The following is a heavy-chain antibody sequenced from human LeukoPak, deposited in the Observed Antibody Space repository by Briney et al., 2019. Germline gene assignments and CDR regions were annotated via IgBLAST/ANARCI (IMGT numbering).Heavy chain of an antibody. V-gene: IGHV4-39*07. CDR2: IYPSGST. CDR1: GASINSGSNY. Sequence: SETLSLTCRVSGASINSGSNYWGWIRQPPGKTLEWIGSIYPSGSTYYNPSLKSRVIIMIDTPKNHFSLTLSSVTAADTAVYYCARSDGYGLVGIWGQGTMVTVSS. CDR3: ARSDGYGLVGI. J-gene: IGHJ3*02. D-gene: IGHD3-10*01.